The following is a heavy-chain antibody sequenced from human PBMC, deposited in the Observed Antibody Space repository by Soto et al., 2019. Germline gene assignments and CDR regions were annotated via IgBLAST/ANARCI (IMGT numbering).Heavy chain of an antibody. J-gene: IGHJ4*02. Sequence: GGSLRLSCAASGFTFSSYAMHWVRQAPGKGLEWVAVISYDGSNKYYADSVKGRFTISRDNSKNTLYLQMNSLRAEDTAVYYCARFGITGTTSDYWGQGTLVTVSS. V-gene: IGHV3-30-3*01. D-gene: IGHD1-7*01. CDR1: GFTFSSYA. CDR2: ISYDGSNK. CDR3: ARFGITGTTSDY.